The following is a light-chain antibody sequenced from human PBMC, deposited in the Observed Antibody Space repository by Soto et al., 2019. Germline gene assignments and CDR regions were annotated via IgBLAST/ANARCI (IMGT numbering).Light chain of an antibody. CDR2: EVR. Sequence: QSALTQPPSASGSPGQSVTISCSGTSSDVGGYNFVSWYQQHPGKAPKFLIYEVRKRPSGVPARFSGSKSGNTASLTISGLQAEDEADYYCCSYAGARTYVLFGGGTKVTVL. CDR1: SSDVGGYNF. CDR3: CSYAGARTYVL. V-gene: IGLV2-8*01. J-gene: IGLJ3*02.